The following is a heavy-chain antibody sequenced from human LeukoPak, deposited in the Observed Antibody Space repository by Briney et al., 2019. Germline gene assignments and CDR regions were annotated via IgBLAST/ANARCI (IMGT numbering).Heavy chain of an antibody. Sequence: PSQTLSLTCTVSGGSINSGTYYWSWIRQPAGKRLEWIGRIYTSGSTNYNPSLKSRVAISLDTSKDQFSLKLNSVTAADTAVYYCAGLGYCGTASCPNDSWGQGTLVTVSS. CDR2: IYTSGST. CDR1: GGSINSGTYY. V-gene: IGHV4-61*02. D-gene: IGHD2-2*01. J-gene: IGHJ5*01. CDR3: AGLGYCGTASCPNDS.